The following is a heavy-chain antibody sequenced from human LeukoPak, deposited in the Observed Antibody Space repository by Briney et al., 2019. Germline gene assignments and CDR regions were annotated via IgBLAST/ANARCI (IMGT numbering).Heavy chain of an antibody. CDR1: GFTFSSYF. D-gene: IGHD3-22*01. Sequence: GSLRLSCAASGFTFSSYFMHWVRQAPGKGLEWMALIWYDGSNKYYADSVKGRFTISRDDSKNTLYLQMNSLRAEDTAVYYCASGVYNSLYYFDYWGQGTLVTVSS. CDR3: ASGVYNSLYYFDY. CDR2: IWYDGSNK. J-gene: IGHJ4*02. V-gene: IGHV3-33*01.